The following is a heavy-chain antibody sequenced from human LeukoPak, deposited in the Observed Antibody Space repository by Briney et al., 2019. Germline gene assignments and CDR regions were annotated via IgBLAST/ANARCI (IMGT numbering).Heavy chain of an antibody. J-gene: IGHJ5*02. CDR1: GFTFSTYW. V-gene: IGHV3-74*01. CDR3: ARGPISSNPGT. D-gene: IGHD2-2*01. Sequence: PGGPLRLSCAASGFTFSTYWMLWVRQAPGKGPVWVSRVSADGSSTTYADCVKGRFTISRDNAKNTLYLQMNSLRVEDTAIYYCARGPISSNPGTWGQGTLVTVSS. CDR2: VSADGSST.